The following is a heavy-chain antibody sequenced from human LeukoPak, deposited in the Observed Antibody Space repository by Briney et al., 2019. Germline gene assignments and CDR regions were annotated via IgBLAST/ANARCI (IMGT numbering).Heavy chain of an antibody. J-gene: IGHJ4*02. D-gene: IGHD6-6*01. Sequence: PSETLSLTCAVSGYSLSRYYYWGWIRQPPGRGLEWIGSFYHSGSTYYNPSLKSRVTISVDTSKNQFSLKLSSVTAADTAVYYCPSVLSSSSRYFDYWGQGILVTVSS. CDR2: FYHSGST. CDR1: GYSLSRYYY. CDR3: PSVLSSSSRYFDY. V-gene: IGHV4-38-2*01.